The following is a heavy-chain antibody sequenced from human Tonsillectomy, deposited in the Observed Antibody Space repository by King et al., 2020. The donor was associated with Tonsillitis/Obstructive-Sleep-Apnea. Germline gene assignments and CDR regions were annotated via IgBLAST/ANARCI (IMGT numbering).Heavy chain of an antibody. CDR3: ATHLGVRGVIASKYYYYYMDV. Sequence: VQLVESGAEVKKPGASVKVSCKASGYTFTSYGISWVRQAPGQGLEWMGWISAYNGNTNYAQKLQGRVTMTTDTSTSTAYMERRSLRSYDTAVYYCATHLGVRGVIASKYYYYYMDVWGKGTTVTVSS. CDR2: ISAYNGNT. CDR1: GYTFTSYG. V-gene: IGHV1-18*01. J-gene: IGHJ6*03. D-gene: IGHD3-10*01.